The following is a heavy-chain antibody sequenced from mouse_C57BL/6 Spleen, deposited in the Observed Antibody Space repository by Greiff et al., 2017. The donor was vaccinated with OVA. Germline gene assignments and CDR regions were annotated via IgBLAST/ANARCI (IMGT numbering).Heavy chain of an antibody. D-gene: IGHD1-1*01. CDR2: FYPGSGSI. CDR3: ARHENYGSSFYYFDY. V-gene: IGHV1-62-2*01. CDR1: GYTFTEYT. Sequence: VKLMESGAELVKPGASVKLSCKASGYTFTEYTIHWVKQRSGQGLEWIGWFYPGSGSIKYNEKFKDKATLTADKSSSTVYMELSRLTSEDSAVYFCARHENYGSSFYYFDYWGQGTTLTVSS. J-gene: IGHJ2*01.